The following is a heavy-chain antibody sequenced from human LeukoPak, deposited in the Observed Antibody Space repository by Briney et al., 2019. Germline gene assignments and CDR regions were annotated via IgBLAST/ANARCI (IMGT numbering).Heavy chain of an antibody. CDR2: FDPEDGET. Sequence: ASVKVSCKVSGYTLTELSMHWVRQAPGKGLEWMGGFDPEDGETIYAQKFQGGVTMTEDTSTDTAYMELSSLRSEDTAVYYCATGPHYDILTGFRWSSRTHYYYYGMDVWGQGTTVTVSS. J-gene: IGHJ6*02. D-gene: IGHD3-9*01. CDR3: ATGPHYDILTGFRWSSRTHYYYYGMDV. CDR1: GYTLTELS. V-gene: IGHV1-24*01.